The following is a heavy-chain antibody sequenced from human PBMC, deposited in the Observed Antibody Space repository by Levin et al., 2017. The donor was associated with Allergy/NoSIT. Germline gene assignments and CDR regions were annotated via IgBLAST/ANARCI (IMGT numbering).Heavy chain of an antibody. V-gene: IGHV3-9*01. CDR3: VKDSWGSTAQSPSD. Sequence: SLKISCAASGFTFDDYAMHWVRQAPGKGLEWVSGINWDSGSIGYADSVRGRFTISRDNAKNSLYLQMNSLRAEDTALYYCVKDSWGSTAQSPSDWGQGTLVTVSS. D-gene: IGHD7-27*01. CDR2: INWDSGSI. CDR1: GFTFDDYA. J-gene: IGHJ4*02.